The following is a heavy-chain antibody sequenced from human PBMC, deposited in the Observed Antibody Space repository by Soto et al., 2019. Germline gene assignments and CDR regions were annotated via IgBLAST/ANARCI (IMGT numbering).Heavy chain of an antibody. D-gene: IGHD6-19*01. J-gene: IGHJ4*02. CDR3: VRGLVIAVSGDY. V-gene: IGHV1-18*04. CDR1: GYSFTSYG. Sequence: QIQLVQSGGEVKKPGTSVKVSCKTSGYSFTSYGVNWVRQAPGQGLEWMGWISGYNGNTNYAQKVQGRVTITTDTSTSTFDMELRTLRSDDTAVYYCVRGLVIAVSGDYWGQGTVITVSS. CDR2: ISGYNGNT.